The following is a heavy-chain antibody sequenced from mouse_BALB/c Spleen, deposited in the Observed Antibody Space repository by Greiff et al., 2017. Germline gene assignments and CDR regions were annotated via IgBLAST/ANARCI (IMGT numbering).Heavy chain of an antibody. Sequence: ESGPGLVKPSQSLSLTCTVTGYSITSDYAWNWIRQFPGNKLEWMGYISYSGSTNYNPSLKSRISITRDTSKNQFFLQLNFVTTEDTAIYYCASSGDYDLAWFAYWGQGTLVTVSA. D-gene: IGHD2-4*01. CDR1: GYSITSDYA. J-gene: IGHJ3*01. V-gene: IGHV3-2*02. CDR3: ASSGDYDLAWFAY. CDR2: ISYSGST.